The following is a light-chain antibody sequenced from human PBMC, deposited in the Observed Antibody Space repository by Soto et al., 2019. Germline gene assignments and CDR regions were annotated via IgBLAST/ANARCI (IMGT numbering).Light chain of an antibody. J-gene: IGLJ1*01. CDR3: TSYTRDTALV. V-gene: IGLV2-14*01. CDR2: EVS. Sequence: QSALTQPASGSGSPGQSITISCTGTSSDVGTYNYVSWYQHHPGKAPKLIIYEVSNRPSGVSNRFSGSKSGSTASLTISGLQAEDEADYHCTSYTRDTALVFGTGSKLTVL. CDR1: SSDVGTYNY.